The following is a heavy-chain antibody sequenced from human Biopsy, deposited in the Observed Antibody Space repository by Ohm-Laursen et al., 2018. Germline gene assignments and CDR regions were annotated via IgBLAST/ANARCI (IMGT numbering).Heavy chain of an antibody. CDR1: GFGFDNYA. V-gene: IGHV3-23*01. Sequence: SLRLSCTATGFGFDNYAMNWVRQAPGKGLEWVSTISGSGGSTYYADSVKGRFTISRDASKNTLYLLMNSLRAEDTAMYYCAKGGYCTTTSCYMDVDYWGQGTLVTVSS. J-gene: IGHJ4*02. CDR2: ISGSGGST. D-gene: IGHD2-2*02. CDR3: AKGGYCTTTSCYMDVDY.